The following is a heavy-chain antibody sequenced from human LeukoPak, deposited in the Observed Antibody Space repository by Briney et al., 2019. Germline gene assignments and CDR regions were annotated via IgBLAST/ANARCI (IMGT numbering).Heavy chain of an antibody. V-gene: IGHV4-30-4*01. CDR3: ARLSDYYYYYYMDV. CDR2: IYYSGST. Sequence: SETLSLTCTVSGGSISRGDYYWSWIRQPPGKGLEWIGYIYYSGSTDYNPSLKSRVTISVDTSKNQFSLKLSSVTAADTAVYYCARLSDYYYYYYMDVWGKGTTVTVSS. CDR1: GGSISRGDYY. J-gene: IGHJ6*03.